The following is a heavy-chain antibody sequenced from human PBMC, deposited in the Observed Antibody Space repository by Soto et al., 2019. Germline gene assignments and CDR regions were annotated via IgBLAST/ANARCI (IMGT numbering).Heavy chain of an antibody. J-gene: IGHJ6*02. D-gene: IGHD3-10*01. CDR2: IYHSGST. V-gene: IGHV4-30-2*01. Sequence: TLSLTCAVSVGSISSGGYSWSWILQPPGKGLEWIGYIYHSGSTYYNPSLKSRVTISVDRSKNQFSLKLSSVTAADTAVYYCARGWGSGSPTYYYYGMDVWGQGTTVTVSS. CDR1: VGSISSGGYS. CDR3: ARGWGSGSPTYYYYGMDV.